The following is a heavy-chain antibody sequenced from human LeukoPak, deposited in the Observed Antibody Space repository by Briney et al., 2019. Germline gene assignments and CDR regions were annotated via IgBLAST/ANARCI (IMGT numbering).Heavy chain of an antibody. Sequence: GGSLRLSCVGSGFNFNDYGMSWVRQAPGKGLVWVSRINSDGINTSYADSVKGRFTISRDNAKNTLNLQMNSLRAEDTAVYYCARDLGQYYDTSDNWFDPWGQGTLVTVSS. CDR1: GFNFNDYG. V-gene: IGHV3-74*01. CDR2: INSDGINT. CDR3: ARDLGQYYDTSDNWFDP. J-gene: IGHJ5*02. D-gene: IGHD3-22*01.